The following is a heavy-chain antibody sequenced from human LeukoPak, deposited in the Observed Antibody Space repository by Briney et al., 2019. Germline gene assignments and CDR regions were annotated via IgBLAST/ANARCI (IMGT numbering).Heavy chain of an antibody. CDR2: IYYSGST. V-gene: IGHV4-34*01. CDR3: ARYRAEAGPLFDY. CDR1: GGSFSGYY. Sequence: SETLSLTCAVYGGSFSGYYWSWIRQPPGKGLEWIGSIYYSGSTYYNPSLKSRVTISVDTSKNQFSLKLSSVTAADTAVYYCARYRAEAGPLFDYWGQGTLVTVSS. D-gene: IGHD6-19*01. J-gene: IGHJ4*02.